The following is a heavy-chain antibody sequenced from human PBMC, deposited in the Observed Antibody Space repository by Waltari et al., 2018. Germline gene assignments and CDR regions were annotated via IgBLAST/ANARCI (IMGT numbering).Heavy chain of an antibody. D-gene: IGHD6-6*01. CDR3: ARGRMAARPGLVPPFGY. J-gene: IGHJ4*02. CDR1: GYTFTSYD. CDR2: MNPNSRNP. Sequence: QVQLVQSGAEVKKPGASVKVSCKASGYTFTSYDINWVRQATGQGLEWIGWMNPNSRNPGYAPKFQGRVTITRNTSISTAYMELSSLRSEDTAVYYCARGRMAARPGLVPPFGYWGQGTLVTVSS. V-gene: IGHV1-8*03.